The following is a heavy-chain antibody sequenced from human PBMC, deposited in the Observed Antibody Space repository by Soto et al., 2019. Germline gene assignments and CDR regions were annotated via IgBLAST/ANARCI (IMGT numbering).Heavy chain of an antibody. CDR1: GFTFSSYS. Sequence: PGGSLRLSCAASGFTFSSYSMNWVRQAPGKGLEWVSSISSSSSYIYYADSVKGRFTISRDNAKNSLYLQMNSLRAEDTAVYYCARASSSGWHYFDYWGQGTLVTVSS. V-gene: IGHV3-21*01. D-gene: IGHD6-19*01. CDR2: ISSSSSYI. J-gene: IGHJ4*02. CDR3: ARASSSGWHYFDY.